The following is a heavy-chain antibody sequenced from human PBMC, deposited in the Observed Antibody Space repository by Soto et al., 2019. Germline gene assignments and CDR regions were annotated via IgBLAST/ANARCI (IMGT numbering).Heavy chain of an antibody. J-gene: IGHJ4*02. Sequence: GGSLRLSCASSVSTFSNYWMSCVRNSPGKCLEWLANIKQDGSEKYYIDPVRGRFNISRDKANISLYLQMNSLRAVDTAVYYCATHYEWLLNYWGLGTLVTVSS. CDR2: IKQDGSEK. CDR1: VSTFSNYW. CDR3: ATHYEWLLNY. D-gene: IGHD3-3*01. V-gene: IGHV3-7*01.